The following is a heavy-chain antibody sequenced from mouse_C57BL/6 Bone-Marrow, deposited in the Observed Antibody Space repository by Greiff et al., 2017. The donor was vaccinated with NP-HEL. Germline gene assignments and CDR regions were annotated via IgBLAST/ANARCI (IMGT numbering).Heavy chain of an antibody. V-gene: IGHV5-4*01. CDR2: ISDGGSYT. J-gene: IGHJ4*01. D-gene: IGHD1-1*01. CDR3: ARDDYYGSSYCAMDY. CDR1: GFTFSSYA. Sequence: EVHLVESGGGLVKPGGSLKLSCAASGFTFSSYAMSWVRQTPEKRLEWVATISDGGSYTYYPDNVQGRFTISRDNAKNNLYLQMSHLKSEDTAMYYCARDDYYGSSYCAMDYWGQGTSVTVSS.